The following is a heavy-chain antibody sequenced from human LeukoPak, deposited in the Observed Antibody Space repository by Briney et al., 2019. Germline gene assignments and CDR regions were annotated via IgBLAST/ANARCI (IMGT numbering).Heavy chain of an antibody. CDR3: ARVAGWFGELFAFDI. CDR1: GFTFTSSA. V-gene: IGHV3-30*04. Sequence: SCKASGFTFTSSAMHWVRQAPGKGLEWVAVISYDGSNKYYADSVKGRFTISRDNSKNTLYLQMNSLRAEDTAVYYCARVAGWFGELFAFDIWGQGTMVTVSS. D-gene: IGHD3-10*01. CDR2: ISYDGSNK. J-gene: IGHJ3*02.